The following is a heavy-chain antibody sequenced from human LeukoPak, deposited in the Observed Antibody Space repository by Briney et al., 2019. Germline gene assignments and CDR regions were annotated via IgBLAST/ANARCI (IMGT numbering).Heavy chain of an antibody. Sequence: GGSLRLSCAASGFTFSSFWMHWVRQAPGKGLVWVSRINNVGTSTSYADSVKGRFTISRDNAKNTLYLQMNSLRAEDTAVYYCARIGMASTYCDGDCLFNWGQGTLVTVSS. CDR2: INNVGTST. V-gene: IGHV3-74*01. CDR1: GFTFSSFW. D-gene: IGHD2-21*02. J-gene: IGHJ4*02. CDR3: ARIGMASTYCDGDCLFN.